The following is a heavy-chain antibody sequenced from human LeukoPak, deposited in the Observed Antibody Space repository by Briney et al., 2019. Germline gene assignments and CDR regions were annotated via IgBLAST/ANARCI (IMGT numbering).Heavy chain of an antibody. J-gene: IGHJ4*02. CDR2: ITWKSHRT. D-gene: IGHD3-3*01. V-gene: IGHV3-43*01. Sequence: PGGSLRLSCAASGFTFDDDTMHWVRQTPGRGLEWVSFITWKSHRTHYADSVKGRFTVSRDNSKDSLYLQMNSLRTEDTGLYHCASEVGYRSLGYLGQGTMDTVSS. CDR3: ASEVGYRSLGY. CDR1: GFTFDDDT.